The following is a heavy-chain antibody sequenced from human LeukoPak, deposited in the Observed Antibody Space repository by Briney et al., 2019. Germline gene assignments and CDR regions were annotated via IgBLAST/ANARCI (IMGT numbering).Heavy chain of an antibody. V-gene: IGHV4-39*01. Sequence: SETLSLTCTVSGGSISSSSYYWGWIRQPPGKGLEWIGSIYYSGSTYYNPSLKSRVTISVDTSKNQFSLKLSSVTAADTAVYYCASRYCSGGSCHYWYFDLWGRGTLVTVSS. J-gene: IGHJ2*01. CDR1: GGSISSSSYY. CDR3: ASRYCSGGSCHYWYFDL. CDR2: IYYSGST. D-gene: IGHD2-15*01.